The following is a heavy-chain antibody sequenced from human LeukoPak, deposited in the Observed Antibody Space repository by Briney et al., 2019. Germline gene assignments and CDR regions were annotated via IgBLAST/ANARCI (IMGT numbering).Heavy chain of an antibody. CDR2: IYYSGYT. J-gene: IGHJ3*02. D-gene: IGHD3-9*01. Sequence: SETLSLTCTVSGGSISSYYWSWIRQPPGRGLEWIGYIYYSGYTNYNPSLKSRVTISVDTSKNQFSLKLSSVTAADTAVYYCAVDILTGYYCNVCAFDIWGQGTMVTVSS. V-gene: IGHV4-59*01. CDR1: GGSISSYY. CDR3: AVDILTGYYCNVCAFDI.